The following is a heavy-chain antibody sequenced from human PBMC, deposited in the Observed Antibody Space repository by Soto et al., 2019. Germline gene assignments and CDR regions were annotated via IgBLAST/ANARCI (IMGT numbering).Heavy chain of an antibody. D-gene: IGHD5-18*01. J-gene: IGHJ4*02. Sequence: GGSLRLSCAASGFTFSSYGMHWVRQAPGKGLEWVAVISYDGSNKYYADSVKGRFTISRDNSKNTLYLQMNSLRAEDTAVYYCAKEYTAMVPSSFDYWGQGTLVTVSS. CDR2: ISYDGSNK. CDR1: GFTFSSYG. CDR3: AKEYTAMVPSSFDY. V-gene: IGHV3-30*18.